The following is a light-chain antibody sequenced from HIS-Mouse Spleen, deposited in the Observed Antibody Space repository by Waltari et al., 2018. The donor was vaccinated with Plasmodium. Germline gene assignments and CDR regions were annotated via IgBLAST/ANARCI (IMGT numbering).Light chain of an antibody. V-gene: IGLV2-14*01. J-gene: IGLJ1*01. CDR3: RSYTSSSTLLYV. CDR2: EVS. Sequence: QSALTQPASVSGSPGQSITISCTGTSSDVGGYNYVSWYQQHPGKAPKLMLYEVSNRPSGFSSRFSGAKAGNTVSLTISGLQAEDEADYYCRSYTSSSTLLYVVGTGTKVTVL. CDR1: SSDVGGYNY.